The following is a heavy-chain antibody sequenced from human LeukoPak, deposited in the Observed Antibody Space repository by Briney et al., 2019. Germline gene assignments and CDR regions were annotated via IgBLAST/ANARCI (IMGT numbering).Heavy chain of an antibody. Sequence: PGGSLRLSCAASGFTFSSYEMNWVRQAPGKGLEWVSYISSSGSTIYYADSVKGRFTISRDNAKNSLYLQMNSLRAEDTAVYYCARDQSTRHGSGSYYDWGQGTLVTVSS. D-gene: IGHD3-10*01. CDR3: ARDQSTRHGSGSYYD. CDR1: GFTFSSYE. V-gene: IGHV3-48*03. CDR2: ISSSGSTI. J-gene: IGHJ4*02.